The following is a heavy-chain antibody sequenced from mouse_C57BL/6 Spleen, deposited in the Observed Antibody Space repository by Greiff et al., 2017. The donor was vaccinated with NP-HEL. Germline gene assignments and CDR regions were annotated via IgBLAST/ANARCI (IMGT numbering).Heavy chain of an antibody. CDR1: GFTIKNTY. D-gene: IGHD1-2*01. CDR2: IDPANGNT. CDR3: ANYGCDY. Sequence: VQLQQSVAELVRPGDSVKLSCTASGFTIKNTYMHWVKQRHEQGLEWIGRIDPANGNTKYAPKFQGKATITADTSSNTAYLQLSSLTSEDTAIYYCANYGCDYWGQGTTLTVSS. J-gene: IGHJ2*01. V-gene: IGHV14-3*01.